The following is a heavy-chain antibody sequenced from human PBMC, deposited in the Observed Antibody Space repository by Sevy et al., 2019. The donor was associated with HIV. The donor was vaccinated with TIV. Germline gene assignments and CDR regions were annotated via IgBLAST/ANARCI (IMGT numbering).Heavy chain of an antibody. CDR2: ISGSGVST. CDR3: AKDRDSSSWYGGDYFDC. Sequence: GGSLRLSCAASGFIFSNYAMSWVRQAPGKGMEWVSAISGSGVSTYYAHSVKGRFTISRDNSKNTLYLQMNSLRAEDTAIYYCAKDRDSSSWYGGDYFDCWGQGSLVTVSS. D-gene: IGHD6-13*01. CDR1: GFIFSNYA. J-gene: IGHJ4*02. V-gene: IGHV3-23*01.